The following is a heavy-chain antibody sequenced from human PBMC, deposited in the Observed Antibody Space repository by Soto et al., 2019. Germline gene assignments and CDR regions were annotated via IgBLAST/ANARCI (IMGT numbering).Heavy chain of an antibody. CDR2: IIPIFGTA. D-gene: IGHD5-12*01. CDR3: AKEAGSGYGRWGSYFDY. Sequence: QGLEWMGGIIPIFGTANYAQKFQGRVTITADESTSTAYMELSSLRSEDTAVYYCAKEAGSGYGRWGSYFDYWGQGTLVIVSS. V-gene: IGHV1-69*01. J-gene: IGHJ4*02.